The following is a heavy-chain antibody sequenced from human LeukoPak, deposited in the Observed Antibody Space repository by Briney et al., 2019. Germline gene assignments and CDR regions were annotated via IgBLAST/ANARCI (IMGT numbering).Heavy chain of an antibody. Sequence: SQTLSLTRAISGDSVSSNNAAWNWIRQSPSRGLEWLGRTYYRSKWYSDYAVSVKSRITINPVTSKNQFSLQLNSVTPEDTAVYYCARAQYTWNYGPKYWYFDLWGRATLVTVSS. J-gene: IGHJ2*01. CDR1: GDSVSSNNAA. D-gene: IGHD1-7*01. CDR3: ARAQYTWNYGPKYWYFDL. V-gene: IGHV6-1*01. CDR2: TYYRSKWYS.